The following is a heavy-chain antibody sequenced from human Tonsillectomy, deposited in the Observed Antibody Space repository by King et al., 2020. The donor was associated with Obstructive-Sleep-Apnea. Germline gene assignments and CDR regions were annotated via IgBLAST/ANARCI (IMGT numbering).Heavy chain of an antibody. CDR3: ARVVGAFVY. CDR2: LYSGGST. D-gene: IGHD1-26*01. CDR1: GFTVSSNY. Sequence: VQLVESGGGLVQPGGSLRLSCVASGFTVSSNYMGWVRQAPGKGLGWVSILYSGGSTYYADSVKGRFTISRDNSKNTLYLQMNSLRAEDTAVYYCARVVGAFVYWGQGTLVTVSS. V-gene: IGHV3-66*01. J-gene: IGHJ4*02.